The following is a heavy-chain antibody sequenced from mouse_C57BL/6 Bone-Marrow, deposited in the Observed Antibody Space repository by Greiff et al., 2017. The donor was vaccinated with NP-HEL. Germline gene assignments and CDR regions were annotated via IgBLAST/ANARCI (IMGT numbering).Heavy chain of an antibody. J-gene: IGHJ2*01. CDR2: INYDGSST. CDR3: ARDWDGSSFDY. Sequence: EVQRVESEGGLVQPGSSMKLSCTASGFTFSDYYMAWVRQVPEKGLEWVANINYDGSSTYYLDSLKSRFIIARDNAKNILYLQMSSLKSDDTATYYCARDWDGSSFDYWGQGTTLTVSS. D-gene: IGHD1-1*01. V-gene: IGHV5-16*01. CDR1: GFTFSDYY.